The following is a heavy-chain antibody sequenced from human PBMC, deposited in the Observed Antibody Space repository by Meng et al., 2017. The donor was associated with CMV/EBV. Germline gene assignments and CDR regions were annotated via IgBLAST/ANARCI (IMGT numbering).Heavy chain of an antibody. Sequence: AQRQGSAPGLAELSGPLSLTCTVSGGAISSSYWSWIRQPAGKGLQWIGRIYTSGSTNYNPSLKSRVTMSVDTSKNQFSLKLSSVTAADTTVYYCARGSYYRYVIDYWGQGTLVTVSS. J-gene: IGHJ4*02. CDR3: ARGSYYRYVIDY. D-gene: IGHD2-21*01. CDR1: GGAISSSY. V-gene: IGHV4-4*07. CDR2: IYTSGST.